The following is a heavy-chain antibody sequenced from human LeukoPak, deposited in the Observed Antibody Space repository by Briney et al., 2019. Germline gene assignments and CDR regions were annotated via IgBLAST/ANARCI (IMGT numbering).Heavy chain of an antibody. D-gene: IGHD6-19*01. V-gene: IGHV3-30*18. CDR2: ISYDGSNK. Sequence: GGSLRLSCAASGFTVSSNYMSWVRQAPGKGLEWVAVISYDGSNKYYADSVKGRFTISRDNSKNTLYLQMNSLRAEDTAVYYCAKIPVQGWYYFGYWGQGTLVTVSS. J-gene: IGHJ4*02. CDR3: AKIPVQGWYYFGY. CDR1: GFTVSSNY.